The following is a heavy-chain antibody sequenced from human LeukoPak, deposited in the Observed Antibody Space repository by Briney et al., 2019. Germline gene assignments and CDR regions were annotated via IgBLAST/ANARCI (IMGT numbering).Heavy chain of an antibody. CDR3: ASRLADYGMDV. D-gene: IGHD2-21*01. V-gene: IGHV4-30-2*01. CDR1: GGSISSGGYS. Sequence: SQTLSLTCAVSGGSISSGGYSWSWIRQPPGKGLEWIGYIYHSGSTYYNPSLKSRVTISVDRSKNQFSLKLSSVTAADTAVYYCASRLADYGMDVWGQGTTVTVSS. J-gene: IGHJ6*02. CDR2: IYHSGST.